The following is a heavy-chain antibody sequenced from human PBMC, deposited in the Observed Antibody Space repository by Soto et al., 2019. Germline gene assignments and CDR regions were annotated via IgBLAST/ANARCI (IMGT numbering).Heavy chain of an antibody. CDR1: GFTFSNYA. V-gene: IGHV3-23*01. D-gene: IGHD2-15*01. CDR3: AKAGCSGGTCYLYYFDY. J-gene: IGHJ4*02. Sequence: EMQLLESGGGLVQHGGSLKLSCAASGFTFSNYAMSWVRQAPGKGLEWVSTISGRGGNTYYADSVKGRFTISRDNSRNTLYLQMDSLRVEDSAVYSCAKAGCSGGTCYLYYFDYWGQGALVTVSS. CDR2: ISGRGGNT.